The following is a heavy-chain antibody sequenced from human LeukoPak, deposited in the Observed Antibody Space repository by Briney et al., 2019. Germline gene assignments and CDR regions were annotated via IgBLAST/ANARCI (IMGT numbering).Heavy chain of an antibody. CDR2: IIPIFGTA. D-gene: IGHD6-19*01. CDR3: ARVEGSSGWYDGAFDI. J-gene: IGHJ3*02. Sequence: SVKVSCKASGGTCSSYAISWVRQAPGQGLEWMGGIIPIFGTANYAQKFQGRVTITTDESTSTAYMELSSLRSEDTAVYYCARVEGSSGWYDGAFDIWGQGTMVTVSS. V-gene: IGHV1-69*05. CDR1: GGTCSSYA.